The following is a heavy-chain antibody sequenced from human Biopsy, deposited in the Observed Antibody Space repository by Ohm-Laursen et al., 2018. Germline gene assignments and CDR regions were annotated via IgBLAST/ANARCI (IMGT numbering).Heavy chain of an antibody. CDR1: GGSISNYY. Sequence: GTLSLTCTVSGGSISNYYWSWIRQPAGKGLEWIGRIYSSGSTNHNPSLKSRVTMSVDTSKNQFSLILSSMTAADTAVYYCAREPRIAAVAYFDPWGQGTLVTVSS. J-gene: IGHJ5*02. D-gene: IGHD6-13*01. CDR2: IYSSGST. V-gene: IGHV4-4*07. CDR3: AREPRIAAVAYFDP.